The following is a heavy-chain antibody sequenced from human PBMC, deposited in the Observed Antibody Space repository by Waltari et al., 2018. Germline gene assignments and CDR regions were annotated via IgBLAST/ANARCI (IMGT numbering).Heavy chain of an antibody. Sequence: EVQLVQSGAEVKKPGANVTISCKVAGYTFTDYYMPGGKQAPGKGIEWMGLVDPEDGETIYAEKCQGRVTITADTTTDTAYMELSSLRSEDTAVYYCATPPLAAAGMSGFKAPFDYWGQGTLVTVSS. J-gene: IGHJ4*02. CDR3: ATPPLAAAGMSGFKAPFDY. CDR2: VDPEDGET. CDR1: GYTFTDYY. D-gene: IGHD6-13*01. V-gene: IGHV1-69-2*01.